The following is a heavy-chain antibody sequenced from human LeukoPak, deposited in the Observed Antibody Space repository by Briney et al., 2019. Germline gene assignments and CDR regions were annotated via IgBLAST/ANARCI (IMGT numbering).Heavy chain of an antibody. J-gene: IGHJ5*02. CDR2: ISGSGGST. CDR3: AKDREQWLVGWFDP. D-gene: IGHD6-19*01. Sequence: GGSLRLSCAASGFTFSSYAMSWVRQAPGEGLEWVSAISGSGGSTYYADSVKGRFTISRDNSKSTLYLQMNSLRAEDTAVYYCAKDREQWLVGWFDPWGQGTLVTVSS. V-gene: IGHV3-23*01. CDR1: GFTFSSYA.